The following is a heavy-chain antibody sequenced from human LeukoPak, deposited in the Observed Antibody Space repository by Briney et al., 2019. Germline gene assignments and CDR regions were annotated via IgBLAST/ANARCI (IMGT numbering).Heavy chain of an antibody. D-gene: IGHD5-24*01. CDR2: IYWDDDK. J-gene: IGHJ4*02. CDR1: GFSLSTSGVA. V-gene: IGHV2-5*02. Sequence: SGPTLLQPPPTLTLTCTFSGFSLSTSGVAVGWIRQPPGKALEWLGLIYWDDDKRYSPSLKSALTITKDTSKNQVVLTMTNMDPVDTATYYCAHRRDGYNSLDYWGQGTLVTVSS. CDR3: AHRRDGYNSLDY.